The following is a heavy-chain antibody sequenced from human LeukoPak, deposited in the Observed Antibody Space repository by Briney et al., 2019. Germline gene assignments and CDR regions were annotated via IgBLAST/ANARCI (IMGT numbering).Heavy chain of an antibody. Sequence: GGSLRLSCAASGFTFSTYWMHWVRQAPGKGLVWVSRIHGDGTFTTSADSVKGRFTISRDNAQNMVYLQMNSLRVEDTAVYYCATGYCSSTSCPDYWGQGTLVTVSS. CDR3: ATGYCSSTSCPDY. D-gene: IGHD2-2*01. CDR1: GFTFSTYW. J-gene: IGHJ4*02. CDR2: IHGDGTFT. V-gene: IGHV3-74*01.